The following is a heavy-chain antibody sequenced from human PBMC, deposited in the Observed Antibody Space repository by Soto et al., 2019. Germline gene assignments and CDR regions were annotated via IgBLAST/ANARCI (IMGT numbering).Heavy chain of an antibody. CDR1: RDSLIEYS. CDR3: TKDRVPDGIYSFDY. D-gene: IGHD1-20*01. Sequence: GGSITDSCAASRDSLIEYSLYRVRQATGKGLEWVSFIDLSGTTTYYRDSVKGRFTISKDKSMNTVYLQMNSLRVEDTAIYYFTKDRVPDGIYSFDYWGQGVLVTVSS. J-gene: IGHJ4*02. CDR2: IDLSGTTT. V-gene: IGHV3-23*03.